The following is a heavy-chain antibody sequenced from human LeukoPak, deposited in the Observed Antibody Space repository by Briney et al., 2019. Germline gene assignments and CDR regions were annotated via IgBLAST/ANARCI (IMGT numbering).Heavy chain of an antibody. CDR3: ARQIYYYDRSVYHSRFDY. CDR1: GGSINNYY. V-gene: IGHV4-59*08. CDR2: FHYSGST. J-gene: IGHJ4*02. Sequence: SETLSLTCTVSGGSINNYYWSWIRQPPGKGLEWIGYFHYSGSTNYNPSLKSRVTISLDTSKNQFSLELSSVTAADTAMYYCARQIYYYDRSVYHSRFDYWGQGTLVTVSS. D-gene: IGHD3-22*01.